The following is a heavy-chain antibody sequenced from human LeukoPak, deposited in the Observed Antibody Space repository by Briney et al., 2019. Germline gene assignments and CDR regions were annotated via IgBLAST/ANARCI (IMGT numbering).Heavy chain of an antibody. Sequence: GGSLRLSCAASGFTFSSYAMSWVRQAPGKGLEWVSAISGSGDSTYYADSVKGRFTISRDNSKNTLYLQMNSLRAEDTAVYYCAKGRYDFWSGYYPEYYFDYWGQGTLVTVSS. V-gene: IGHV3-23*01. D-gene: IGHD3-3*01. J-gene: IGHJ4*02. CDR3: AKGRYDFWSGYYPEYYFDY. CDR2: ISGSGDST. CDR1: GFTFSSYA.